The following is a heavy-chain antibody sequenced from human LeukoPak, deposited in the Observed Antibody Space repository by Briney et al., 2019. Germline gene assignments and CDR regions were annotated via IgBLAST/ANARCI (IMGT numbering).Heavy chain of an antibody. CDR3: AKGGYGDYGY. CDR1: GITFTGSS. D-gene: IGHD4-17*01. CDR2: ISGSGGST. Sequence: GGSLRLSCAASGITFTGSSMTWVRQAPGKGPEWVSAISGSGGSTYYADSVKGRFTISRDNSKNTLYLQMNSLRAEDTAVYYCAKGGYGDYGYWGQGTLVTVSS. V-gene: IGHV3-23*01. J-gene: IGHJ4*02.